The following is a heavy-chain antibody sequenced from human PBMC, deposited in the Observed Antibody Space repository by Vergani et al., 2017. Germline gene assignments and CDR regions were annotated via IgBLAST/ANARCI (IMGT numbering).Heavy chain of an antibody. CDR3: ARGGTMYSSSWYRY. Sequence: VQLVESGGGLVKPGGSLRLSCAASGFTFSNAWMSWVRQAPGKGLEWIGEINHSGSTNYNPSLKSRVTISVDTSKNQFSLKLSSVTAADTAVYYCARGGTMYSSSWYRYWGQGTLVTVSS. V-gene: IGHV4-4*02. CDR1: GFTFSNAW. D-gene: IGHD6-13*01. J-gene: IGHJ4*02. CDR2: INHSGST.